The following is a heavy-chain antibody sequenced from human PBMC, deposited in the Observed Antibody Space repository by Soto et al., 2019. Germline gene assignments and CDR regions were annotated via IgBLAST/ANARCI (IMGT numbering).Heavy chain of an antibody. CDR3: ARGYSSGGYRGWFDP. Sequence: ASVKVSCKASGYTFTSYGISWVRQDPGQGLEWMGIIKPSGGSTSYAQKFQGRVTMTRDTSTSTVYMELSSLRSEDTALYSCARGYSSGGYRGWFDPWGQGTLVTVSS. D-gene: IGHD6-19*01. CDR1: GYTFTSYG. V-gene: IGHV1-46*01. CDR2: IKPSGGST. J-gene: IGHJ5*02.